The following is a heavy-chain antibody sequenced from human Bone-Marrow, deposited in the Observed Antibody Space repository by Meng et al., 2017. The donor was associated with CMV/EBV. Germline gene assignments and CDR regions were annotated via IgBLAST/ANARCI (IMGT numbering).Heavy chain of an antibody. CDR2: ISYDGSNK. J-gene: IGHJ4*02. Sequence: APVVGVGGRVVQPEESLRLFCAASGFPFSSYAMHWVRQAPGKGLGWVAVISYDGSNKYYADSVKGRFTISRDNSKNTLYLQMNSLRAEDTAVYYCARDRARTGFDYWGQGTLVTVSS. CDR3: ARDRARTGFDY. V-gene: IGHV3-30-3*01. D-gene: IGHD1-14*01. CDR1: GFPFSSYA.